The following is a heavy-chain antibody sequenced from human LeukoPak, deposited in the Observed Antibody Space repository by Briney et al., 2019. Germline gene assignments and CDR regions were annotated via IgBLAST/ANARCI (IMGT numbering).Heavy chain of an antibody. CDR1: GDSISSGGYY. Sequence: SQTLSLTCTVSGDSISSGGYYWSWIRQHPGKGLEWIGYIYYGGSTYYNTYYNPSLKTRIIISVDTSKNQFSLKVNSLTAADTAVYYCAGDRDGYGYFDYWGQGTLVTVSS. CDR3: AGDRDGYGYFDY. CDR2: IYYGGSTYYNT. D-gene: IGHD5-24*01. V-gene: IGHV4-31*03. J-gene: IGHJ4*02.